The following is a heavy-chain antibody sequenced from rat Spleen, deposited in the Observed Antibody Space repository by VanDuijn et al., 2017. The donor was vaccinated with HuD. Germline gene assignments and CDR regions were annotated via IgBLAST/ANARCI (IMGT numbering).Heavy chain of an antibody. D-gene: IGHD1-12*03. J-gene: IGHJ2*01. CDR2: IWGNGNT. CDR3: ASQHYYDGYHRDF. V-gene: IGHV2S61*01. CDR1: GFSLSSYG. Sequence: QVQLRESGPGLVQPSQTLSLTCTVSGFSLSSYGVIWVRQPPGKGLEWMGVIWGNGNTNYKSALKSRLSISRDTSKSQVFLKMNNLQTEDTAMYFCASQHYYDGYHRDFWGQGVMVTVSS.